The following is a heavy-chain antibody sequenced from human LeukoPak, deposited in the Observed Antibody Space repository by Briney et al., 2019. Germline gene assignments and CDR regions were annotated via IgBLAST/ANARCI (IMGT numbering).Heavy chain of an antibody. CDR2: ISYDGSNK. CDR1: GFTFSSYA. V-gene: IGHV3-30-3*01. CDR3: ARDGREPPYYYYMDV. J-gene: IGHJ6*03. D-gene: IGHD1-14*01. Sequence: GGSLRLSCAASGFTFSSYAMHWVRQAPGKGLEWVAVISYDGSNKYYADSVKGRFTISRDNSKNTLYLQMNSLRAEDTAVYYCARDGREPPYYYYMDVWGKGTTVTVSS.